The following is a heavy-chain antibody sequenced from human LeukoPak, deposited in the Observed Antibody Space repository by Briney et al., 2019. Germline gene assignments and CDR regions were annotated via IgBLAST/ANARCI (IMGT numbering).Heavy chain of an antibody. J-gene: IGHJ4*02. CDR1: GFTFNIYS. CDR3: ARDLSPVVRASPMGY. V-gene: IGHV3-21*01. Sequence: PGGSLRLSCAASGFTFNIYSMNWVRQAPGKGLEWVSSISGTSNYIYYADSVKGRFTISRDNSKNTLFLQMNSLRAEDTAVYYCARDLSPVVRASPMGYWGQGTLVTVSS. D-gene: IGHD3-10*01. CDR2: ISGTSNYI.